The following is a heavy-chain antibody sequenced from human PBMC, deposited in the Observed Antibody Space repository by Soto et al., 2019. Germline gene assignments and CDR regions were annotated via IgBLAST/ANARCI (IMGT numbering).Heavy chain of an antibody. CDR2: SYYGGST. J-gene: IGHJ5*01. V-gene: IGHV4-59*11. CDR3: SCAWYNWIVREYQWFES. Sequence: GYRVNRYGRRIRQKQGKGLEWIGYSYYGGSTNYNPSLKSRVTISVDTSKNQFSLKLSSVTAADTAVYYCSCAWYNWIVREYQWFES. CDR1: GYRVNRY. D-gene: IGHD1-1*01.